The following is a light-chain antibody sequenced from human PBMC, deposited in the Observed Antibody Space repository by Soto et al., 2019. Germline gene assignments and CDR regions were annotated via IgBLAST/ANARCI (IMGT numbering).Light chain of an antibody. CDR2: SNN. CDR1: SSNIGSNT. J-gene: IGLJ1*01. V-gene: IGLV1-44*01. Sequence: QSVLTQPPSASGTPGQRVTTSCSGSSSNIGSNTVNWYQQLPGTAPKLLIYSNNQRPSGVPDRFSGSKSDTSASLAISGLQSEDEADYYCAAWDNSLNGYVFGTGTKVTVL. CDR3: AAWDNSLNGYV.